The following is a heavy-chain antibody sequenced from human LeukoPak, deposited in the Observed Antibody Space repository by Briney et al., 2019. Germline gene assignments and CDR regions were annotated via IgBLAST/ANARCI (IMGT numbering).Heavy chain of an antibody. Sequence: GGSLRLSCAASGYTFSSYWMHWVRQAPGKGLVWVSRINSDGSSTSYADSVKGRFTVSRDNAKNTLYLQMNSLRAEDTAVYYCARATGSYYSLGYWGQGTLVTVSS. CDR2: INSDGSST. CDR3: ARATGSYYSLGY. CDR1: GYTFSSYW. V-gene: IGHV3-74*01. D-gene: IGHD1-26*01. J-gene: IGHJ4*02.